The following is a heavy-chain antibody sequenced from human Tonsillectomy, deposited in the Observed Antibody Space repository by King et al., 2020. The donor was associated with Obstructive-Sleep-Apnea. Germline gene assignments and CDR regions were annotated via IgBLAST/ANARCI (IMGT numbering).Heavy chain of an antibody. Sequence: VQLVESGGGLVQPGRSLRLSCTASGFTFGDYAISWFRQAPGKGLEWVGFIRSKAYGGTTEYAASVKGRFTISRDDSKSIAYLQMNSLKTEDTAVYYCTRGGLPSYYYGMDVWGQGTTVTVSS. CDR2: IRSKAYGGTT. J-gene: IGHJ6*02. CDR3: TRGGLPSYYYGMDV. V-gene: IGHV3-49*03. CDR1: GFTFGDYA.